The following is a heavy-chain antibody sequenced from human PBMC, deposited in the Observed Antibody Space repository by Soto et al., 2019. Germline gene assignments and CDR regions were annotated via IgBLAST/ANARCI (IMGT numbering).Heavy chain of an antibody. V-gene: IGHV1-8*01. CDR1: GYTFTSYD. CDR3: ARDLKDIVVVPAAIVAFDI. D-gene: IGHD2-2*01. CDR2: MNPNSGNT. Sequence: ASVKVSCKASGYTFTSYDINWVRQATGQGLEWMGWMNPNSGNTGYAQKFQGRVTMARNTSMGTAYMELRSLRSDDTAVYYCARDLKDIVVVPAAIVAFDIWG. J-gene: IGHJ3*02.